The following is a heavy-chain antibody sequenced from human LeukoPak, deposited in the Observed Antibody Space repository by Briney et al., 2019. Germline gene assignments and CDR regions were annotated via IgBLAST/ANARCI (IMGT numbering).Heavy chain of an antibody. CDR3: ATARGYSYGTDY. Sequence: ASVKVSCKVSGYTLTELSMHWVRQAPGKGLEWMGGFDPEDGETIYAQKFQGRVTMTEDTSTDTAYMELSSLRSEDMAVYYCATARGYSYGTDYWGQGTLVTVSS. CDR1: GYTLTELS. D-gene: IGHD5-18*01. J-gene: IGHJ4*02. V-gene: IGHV1-24*01. CDR2: FDPEDGET.